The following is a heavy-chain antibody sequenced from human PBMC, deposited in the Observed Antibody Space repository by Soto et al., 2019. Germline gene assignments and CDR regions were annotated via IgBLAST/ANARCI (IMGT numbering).Heavy chain of an antibody. CDR2: IIHSGTST. Sequence: GGSLRLSCAASGFTFNSYAMSWVRQAPGKGLEWVSSIIHSGTSTYYADSVKGRFTISRDNSKSTLYLQMNSLRAEDTAIYYCACNYFPLAYWGQGTLVTVSS. CDR1: GFTFNSYA. D-gene: IGHD1-7*01. V-gene: IGHV3-23*01. CDR3: ACNYFPLAY. J-gene: IGHJ4*02.